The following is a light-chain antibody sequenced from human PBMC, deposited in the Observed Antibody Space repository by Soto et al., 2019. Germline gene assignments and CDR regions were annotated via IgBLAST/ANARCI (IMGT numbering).Light chain of an antibody. V-gene: IGKV1-13*02. CDR1: QGIRSA. Sequence: AIQLTQSLSSLSSSVRARVSITVRASQGIRSALAWYQQTQGKAPKLLIHDASTLESGVPSRFRGSGSGTDFTLTISRLQPEDFETYYCQQFNIYPLTFGGGTKVDIK. J-gene: IGKJ4*01. CDR2: DAS. CDR3: QQFNIYPLT.